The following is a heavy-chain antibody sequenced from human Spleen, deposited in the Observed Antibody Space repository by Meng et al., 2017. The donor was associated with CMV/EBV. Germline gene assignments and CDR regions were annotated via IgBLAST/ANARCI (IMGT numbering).Heavy chain of an antibody. V-gene: IGHV1-2*02. CDR1: GYIFTGYF. CDR2: IDPKSGGI. J-gene: IGHJ5*02. CDR3: ARDYSSTTYGDNRFDP. D-gene: IGHD6-13*01. Sequence: SGYIFTGYFMHWVRQAPGQGLEWMGWIDPKSGGINYAQKFQGRVTMTRDTSISTAYMELSRLRSDDTAVYYCARDYSSTTYGDNRFDPWGQGTLVTVSS.